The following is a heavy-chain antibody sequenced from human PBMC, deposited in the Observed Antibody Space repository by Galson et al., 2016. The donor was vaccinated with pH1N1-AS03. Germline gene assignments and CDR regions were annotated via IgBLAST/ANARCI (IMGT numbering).Heavy chain of an antibody. CDR1: GGSTSGGNSH. V-gene: IGHV4-61*02. Sequence: TLSLTCAVSGGSTSGGNSHWSWIRQPAGKGLEWIGRIDASGSTNYNPSLKSRVTISVDTSNNQFTLNLRSVTAADTAVYYCARYYFEFLMEVGLVAGTEMGAFDIWGRGTAVTVSS. CDR3: ARYYFEFLMEVGLVAGTEMGAFDI. CDR2: IDASGST. D-gene: IGHD6-19*01. J-gene: IGHJ3*02.